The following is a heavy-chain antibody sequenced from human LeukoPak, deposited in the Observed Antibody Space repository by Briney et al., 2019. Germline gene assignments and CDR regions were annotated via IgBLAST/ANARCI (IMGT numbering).Heavy chain of an antibody. CDR1: GFTFSSYG. Sequence: GGSLRLSCAASGFTFSSYGMHWVRQAPGKGLEWVAVIWYDGSNKYYADSVKGRFTISRDNSKNTLYLQMNSLRAEDTAVYYCARDRVGDAWTYYYDSSGYSDFDYWGQGTLVTVSS. CDR2: IWYDGSNK. V-gene: IGHV3-33*01. CDR3: ARDRVGDAWTYYYDSSGYSDFDY. D-gene: IGHD3-22*01. J-gene: IGHJ4*02.